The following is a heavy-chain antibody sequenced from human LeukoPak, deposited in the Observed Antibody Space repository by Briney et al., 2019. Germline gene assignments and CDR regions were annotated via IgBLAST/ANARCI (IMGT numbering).Heavy chain of an antibody. D-gene: IGHD1-26*01. V-gene: IGHV3-11*04. J-gene: IGHJ3*02. CDR1: GFTFSDYY. CDR2: ISSSGSTI. Sequence: GGSPRLSCAASGFTFSDYYMSWIRQAPGKGLEWVSYISSSGSTIYYADSVKGRFTISRDNAKNSLYLQMNSLRAEDTAVYYCARGYRYSGSHDAFDIWGQGTMVTVSS. CDR3: ARGYRYSGSHDAFDI.